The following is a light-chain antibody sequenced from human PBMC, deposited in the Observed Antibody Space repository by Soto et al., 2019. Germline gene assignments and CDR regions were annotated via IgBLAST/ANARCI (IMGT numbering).Light chain of an antibody. V-gene: IGLV1-40*01. CDR2: DNS. J-gene: IGLJ1*01. CDR1: SSNIGAGYD. CDR3: QSYDNSLSGLYV. Sequence: QSVLTQPPSVSGAPGQRVTISCTGSSSNIGAGYDVHWYQRLPGTAPKLLIYDNSNRPSGVPDRFSGSKSGTSASLAITGLQAEDEADYYCQSYDNSLSGLYVFGTGTKVTVL.